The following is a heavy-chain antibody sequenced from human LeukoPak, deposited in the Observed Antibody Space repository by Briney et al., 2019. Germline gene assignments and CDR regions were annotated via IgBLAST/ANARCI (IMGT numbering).Heavy chain of an antibody. V-gene: IGHV4-34*01. CDR2: INHSGST. J-gene: IGHJ6*03. D-gene: IGHD3-16*01. CDR3: ARETSQKGAHYMDV. CDR1: GGSFSGYH. Sequence: PSETLSLTCAVYGGSFSGYHWSWIRQPPGKGLEWIGEINHSGSTNYNPSLKSRVTISVDTSKNQFSLKLSSVTAADTAVYYCARETSQKGAHYMDVWGKGTTVTISS.